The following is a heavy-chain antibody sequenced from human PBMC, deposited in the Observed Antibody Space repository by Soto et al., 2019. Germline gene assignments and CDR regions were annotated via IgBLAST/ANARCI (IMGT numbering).Heavy chain of an antibody. CDR1: GFTVSNNY. CDR2: IYSGGST. Sequence: EVQLVESGGGLIQPGGSLRLSCADSGFTVSNNYMRWVRQAPGKGLEWVSLIYSGGSTHYADSVKGRFTISRDNSKNTLYLQMNSLRVEDTAVYYCARDPPGIAASGGGGWGQGTLVTVSS. J-gene: IGHJ4*02. V-gene: IGHV3-53*01. D-gene: IGHD6-13*01. CDR3: ARDPPGIAASGGGG.